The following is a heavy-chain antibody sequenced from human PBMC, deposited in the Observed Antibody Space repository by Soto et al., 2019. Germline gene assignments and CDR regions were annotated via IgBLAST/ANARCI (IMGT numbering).Heavy chain of an antibody. J-gene: IGHJ5*02. D-gene: IGHD6-13*01. CDR1: GDSISRDY. CDR3: AIVPDCCRWYRPFDP. CDR2: IYYSGST. Sequence: QVQLQESGPGLVKPSETLSLTCTVSGDSISRDYWNWIRQPPGKGLEWIGYIYYSGSTNYNPSLKMRVRVSLDPSKYHCTRYLKSLTDDDTAVYYCAIVPDCCRWYRPFDPWCQGTLVTVFS. V-gene: IGHV4-59*01.